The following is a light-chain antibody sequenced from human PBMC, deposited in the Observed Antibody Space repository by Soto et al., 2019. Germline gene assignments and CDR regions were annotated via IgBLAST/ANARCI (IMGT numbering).Light chain of an antibody. J-gene: IGKJ1*01. Sequence: SLSQGKLSLSPGKSTALSCRTCQRVDNNYLAWYQQKPGQAPRLLLYGASTRATGITARFSGSGSWTEFTLPTSSLLPEEDVVYYCRQHYNYRPCTFGHGTKVDNK. CDR2: GAS. V-gene: IGKV3D-7*01. CDR3: RQHYNYRPCT. CDR1: QRVDNNY.